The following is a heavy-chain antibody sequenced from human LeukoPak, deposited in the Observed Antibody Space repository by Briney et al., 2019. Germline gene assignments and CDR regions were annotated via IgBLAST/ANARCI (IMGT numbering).Heavy chain of an antibody. J-gene: IGHJ4*02. V-gene: IGHV3-7*01. D-gene: IGHD2-2*01. Sequence: GGSLRLSCAASGFTFSSYWMSWVRQAPGKGLEWVANIKQDGSEKYYVDSVKGRFTISRDNAKNSLYLQMNSLRAEDTAVYYCARAEYCSSTSCDPAVDFDYWGQGTLVTVSS. CDR2: IKQDGSEK. CDR3: ARAEYCSSTSCDPAVDFDY. CDR1: GFTFSSYW.